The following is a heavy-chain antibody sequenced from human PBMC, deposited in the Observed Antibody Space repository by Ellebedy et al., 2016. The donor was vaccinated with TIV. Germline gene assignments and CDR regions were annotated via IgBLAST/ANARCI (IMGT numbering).Heavy chain of an antibody. CDR2: IYYSGST. J-gene: IGHJ5*02. D-gene: IGHD2-15*01. CDR3: ARGDPTYCSGGSCHFPWFDP. Sequence: MPSETLSLTCTVSGGSISSSSYYWGWIRQPPGKGLEWIGSIYYSGSTYYNPSLKSRVTISVEPSKNQFSLKLSSVTAADTAVYYCARGDPTYCSGGSCHFPWFDPWGQGTLVTVSS. V-gene: IGHV4-39*01. CDR1: GGSISSSSYY.